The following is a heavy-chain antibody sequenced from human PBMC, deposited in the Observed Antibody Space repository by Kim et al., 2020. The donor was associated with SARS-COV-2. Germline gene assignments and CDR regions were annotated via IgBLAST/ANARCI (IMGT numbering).Heavy chain of an antibody. J-gene: IGHJ4*02. D-gene: IGHD1-1*01. V-gene: IGHV3-23*01. Sequence: YADSVKGRFTISRDKSKNTLYLQMNSLRAEDTAVYYCANPRTGPLYYFDYWGQGTLVTVSS. CDR3: ANPRTGPLYYFDY.